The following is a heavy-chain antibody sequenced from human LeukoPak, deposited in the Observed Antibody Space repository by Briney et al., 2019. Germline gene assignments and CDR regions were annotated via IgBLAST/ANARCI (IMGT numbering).Heavy chain of an antibody. D-gene: IGHD2-15*01. J-gene: IGHJ6*03. CDR2: IYYSGST. V-gene: IGHV4-59*01. CDR1: GGSISSYY. Sequence: SETLSLTCTVSGGSISSYYWSWIRQPPGKGLEWIGYIYYSGSTNYNPSLKSRVTISVDTSKNQFSLKLSSVTAADTAVYYCARGPTPHYSYYHVDVWGKGTTVTVSS. CDR3: ARGPTPHYSYYHVDV.